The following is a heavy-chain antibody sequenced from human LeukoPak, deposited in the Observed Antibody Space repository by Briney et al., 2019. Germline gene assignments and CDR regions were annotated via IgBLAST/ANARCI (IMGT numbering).Heavy chain of an antibody. Sequence: PGGSLRLSCAASGFTFSRYDMHWVRRVPGKGLEWVSAIGTLADTFYAGSVKGRFTISRENAKNSLYLQMNSLRAGDTAVYYCVRELYCGGDCYPGPGDYGLDVWGQGTTVIVSS. CDR1: GFTFSRYD. CDR3: VRELYCGGDCYPGPGDYGLDV. CDR2: IGTLADT. J-gene: IGHJ6*02. D-gene: IGHD2-21*02. V-gene: IGHV3-13*01.